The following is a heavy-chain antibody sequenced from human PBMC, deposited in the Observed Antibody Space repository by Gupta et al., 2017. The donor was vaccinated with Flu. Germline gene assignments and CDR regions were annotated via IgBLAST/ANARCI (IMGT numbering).Heavy chain of an antibody. CDR2: INPNSGGT. V-gene: IGHV1-2*02. Sequence: QVQLVQSGAEVTKPGASVTVSCKASGYTFTGYYLHWVRQAPGQGLEWMGWINPNSGGTNYAQKFQGRVTMTRDTSISTAYMELSRLRSDDTAVYYCARGGWGPRRDSSEWLRLIYYYYGMDVWGQGTTVTVSS. CDR1: GYTFTGYY. J-gene: IGHJ6*02. D-gene: IGHD5-12*01. CDR3: ARGGWGPRRDSSEWLRLIYYYYGMDV.